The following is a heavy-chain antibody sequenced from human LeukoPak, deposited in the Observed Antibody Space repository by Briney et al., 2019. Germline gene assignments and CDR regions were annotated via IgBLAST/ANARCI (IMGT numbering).Heavy chain of an antibody. V-gene: IGHV1-8*01. CDR1: GYTFTSYD. D-gene: IGHD1-26*01. J-gene: IGHJ5*02. CDR3: ARVKKWDPSGWFDP. CDR2: MNPNSGNT. Sequence: ASVKVSCKASGYTFTSYDINWVRQATGQGLEWMGWMNPNSGNTGYAQKFQGRVTMTRNTSISTAYMELSSLRSEDTAVYYCARVKKWDPSGWFDPWGQGTLVTVSS.